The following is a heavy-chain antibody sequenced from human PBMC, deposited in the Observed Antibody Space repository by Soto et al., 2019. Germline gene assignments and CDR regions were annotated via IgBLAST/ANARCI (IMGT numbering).Heavy chain of an antibody. CDR2: IYHSGST. V-gene: IGHV4-30-2*01. J-gene: IGHJ4*02. D-gene: IGHD3-16*01. Sequence: SETLSLTCAGSGGSMSRCGYSLSWIRQPPGKGLEWIGYIYHSGSTYYNPSLKSRVTISVDRSKNQFSLKLSSVTAADTAVYYCTRHWDWGSLGYWGQGTPVTVSS. CDR1: GGSMSRCGYS. CDR3: TRHWDWGSLGY.